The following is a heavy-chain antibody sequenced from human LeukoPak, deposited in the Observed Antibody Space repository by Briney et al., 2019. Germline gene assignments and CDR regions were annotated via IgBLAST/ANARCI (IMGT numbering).Heavy chain of an antibody. V-gene: IGHV3-74*01. CDR3: AREYSYSNYGGLQGY. J-gene: IGHJ4*02. CDR1: GFTFSSYW. D-gene: IGHD4-11*01. CDR2: INSDGSST. Sequence: GGSLRLSCAASGFTFSSYWMHWVRQAPGKGLVWVSRINSDGSSTSYADSVKGRFTISRDNAKNTLYLQMNSLRAEDTAVYYCAREYSYSNYGGLQGYWGQGTLVTVSS.